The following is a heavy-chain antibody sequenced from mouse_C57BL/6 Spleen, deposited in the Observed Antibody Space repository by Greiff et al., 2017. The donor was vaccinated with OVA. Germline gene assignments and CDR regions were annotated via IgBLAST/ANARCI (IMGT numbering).Heavy chain of an antibody. Sequence: QVQLQQPGAELVKPGASVKLSCTASGYTFTSYWMHWVKQRPGQGLEWIGMIHPNSGSTNYNQKFKGKATLTVDKSSSTAYMQLSSLTSEDSAVYYCAIMDAMDYWGQGTSVTVAS. V-gene: IGHV1-64*01. CDR3: AIMDAMDY. J-gene: IGHJ4*01. CDR1: GYTFTSYW. CDR2: IHPNSGST.